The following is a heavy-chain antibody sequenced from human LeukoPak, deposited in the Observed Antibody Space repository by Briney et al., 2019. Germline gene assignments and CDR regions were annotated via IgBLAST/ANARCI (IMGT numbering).Heavy chain of an antibody. CDR3: ARRGATKSFFDY. CDR2: IYHSGFT. D-gene: IGHD1-26*01. J-gene: IGHJ4*02. Sequence: SETLSLTCTVSGGSISSSSYYWGWIRQPPGKGLEWIGEIYHSGFTYYNPSLKSRVTISIDKSKKQFSLNLNSVTAADTAVYYCARRGATKSFFDYWGQGTLVTVSS. V-gene: IGHV4-39*07. CDR1: GGSISSSSYY.